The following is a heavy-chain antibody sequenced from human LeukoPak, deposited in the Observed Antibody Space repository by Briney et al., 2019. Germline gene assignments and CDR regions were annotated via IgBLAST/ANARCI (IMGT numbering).Heavy chain of an antibody. CDR1: GFTFTNYG. D-gene: IGHD7-27*01. V-gene: IGHV3-23*01. Sequence: PGRSLRLSCAASGFTFTNYGMNWVRQAPGKGLEWVSAISGSGGSTYYADSVKGRFTISRDNSKNTLYLQMNSLRAEDTAVYYCAKANWDDAFDIWGQGTMVTVSS. CDR2: ISGSGGST. J-gene: IGHJ3*02. CDR3: AKANWDDAFDI.